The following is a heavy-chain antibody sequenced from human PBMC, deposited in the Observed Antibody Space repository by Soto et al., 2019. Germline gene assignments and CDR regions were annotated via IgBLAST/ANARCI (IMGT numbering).Heavy chain of an antibody. CDR3: AREGQQLVRGNYYYYYGMDV. CDR1: GFTFSSYA. J-gene: IGHJ6*02. Sequence: PGGSLRLSCAASGFTFSSYAMSWVRQAPGKGLEWVSAISGSGGSTYYADSVKGRFTISRDNSKNSLYLQMNSLRAEDTAVYYCAREGQQLVRGNYYYYYGMDVWGQGTTVTVSS. CDR2: ISGSGGST. D-gene: IGHD6-13*01. V-gene: IGHV3-23*01.